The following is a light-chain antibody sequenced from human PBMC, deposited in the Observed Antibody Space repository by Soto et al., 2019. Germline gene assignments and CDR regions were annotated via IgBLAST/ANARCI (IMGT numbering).Light chain of an antibody. Sequence: QSVLTQPPSASGTPGQRVTISCSGSSSNIGRNYVYWYQQLPGTAPKLLIYRNNQRPSGVPDRFSGSKSDTSASLAISGLRYEDEADYYCAAWADSLSGQVFGNGTKVTVL. V-gene: IGLV1-47*01. CDR3: AAWADSLSGQV. J-gene: IGLJ1*01. CDR2: RNN. CDR1: SSNIGRNY.